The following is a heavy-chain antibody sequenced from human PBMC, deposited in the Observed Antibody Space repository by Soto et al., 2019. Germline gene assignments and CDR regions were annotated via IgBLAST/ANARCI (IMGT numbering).Heavy chain of an antibody. CDR2: INHSGST. Sequence: SETLSLTCAVYGGSFSGYYWSWIRQPPGKGLEWIGEINHSGSTNYNPSLKSRVTISVDTSKNQFSLKLSSVTAADTAVYYCARGDSRLFRSITIFGVARAFEIWGQGTMVTVSS. D-gene: IGHD3-3*01. V-gene: IGHV4-34*01. J-gene: IGHJ3*02. CDR1: GGSFSGYY. CDR3: ARGDSRLFRSITIFGVARAFEI.